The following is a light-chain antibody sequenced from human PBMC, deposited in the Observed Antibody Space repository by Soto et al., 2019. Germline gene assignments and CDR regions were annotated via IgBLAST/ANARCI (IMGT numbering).Light chain of an antibody. CDR1: SSDVGGYNY. Sequence: QSVLTQPPSASGSPGQSVTISCTGTSSDVGGYNYVSWYQQHPGKAPKLMIYEVSKRPSGVPDRFSGSKSGNTASLTVSGLQAEEEADYYFSSYAGSNNVVFGGGTKLTVL. J-gene: IGLJ2*01. V-gene: IGLV2-8*01. CDR2: EVS. CDR3: SSYAGSNNVV.